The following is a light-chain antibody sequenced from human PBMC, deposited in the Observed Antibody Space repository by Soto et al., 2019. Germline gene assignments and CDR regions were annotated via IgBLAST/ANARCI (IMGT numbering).Light chain of an antibody. CDR3: CSYVGASTYV. CDR2: EDT. CDR1: TSFVGSYNL. J-gene: IGLJ1*01. Sequence: QSALTQPASVSGSPGQSITISCTGTTSFVGSYNLVSWYQQHTGKAPQVLIYEDTKRPSGVSNRFSGSISGSTASLTISGRQAEDEADYYCCSYVGASTYVFGTGTKLTVL. V-gene: IGLV2-23*01.